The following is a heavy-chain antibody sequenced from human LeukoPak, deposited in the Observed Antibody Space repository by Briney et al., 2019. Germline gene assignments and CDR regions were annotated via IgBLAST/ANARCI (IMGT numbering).Heavy chain of an antibody. CDR3: ARDVRTEDNWNYDLDY. V-gene: IGHV1-2*02. Sequence: ASAKVSCKASGYTFTGYYIHWVRQAPGQGLEWVGWINPNSGGTNYAQKFQGRVTMTRDTSISTAYMELSRLRSDDTAVYYCARDVRTEDNWNYDLDYWGQGTLVTVSS. CDR2: INPNSGGT. CDR1: GYTFTGYY. J-gene: IGHJ4*02. D-gene: IGHD1-7*01.